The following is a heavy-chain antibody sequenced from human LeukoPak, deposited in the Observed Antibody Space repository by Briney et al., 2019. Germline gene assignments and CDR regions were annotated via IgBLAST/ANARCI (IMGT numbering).Heavy chain of an antibody. Sequence: GGSLRLSCAASGFTFSSYSMNWVRQAPGKGLEWVSSISSSSSYIYYADSVKGRFTISRDNAKNSLYLQMNSLRAEDTAVYYCARDRTSSSWYMYYDSSGYYVVDYWGQGTLVTVSS. CDR3: ARDRTSSSWYMYYDSSGYYVVDY. D-gene: IGHD3-22*01. CDR2: ISSSSSYI. V-gene: IGHV3-21*01. CDR1: GFTFSSYS. J-gene: IGHJ4*02.